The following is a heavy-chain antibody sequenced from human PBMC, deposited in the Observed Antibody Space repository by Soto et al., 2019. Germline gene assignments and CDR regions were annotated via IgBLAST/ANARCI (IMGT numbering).Heavy chain of an antibody. CDR2: ITSTSSTK. V-gene: IGHV3-48*02. CDR3: ARRLTTVRAPYYYYAMDV. J-gene: IGHJ6*02. D-gene: IGHD3-10*01. Sequence: PWGSLRRSGSASGFTFSSHTMTWVRQAPGKGLAWISYITSTSSTKNYADSVKGRFTISRYNANNSLYLQMNSLRDEDTAVSYCARRLTTVRAPYYYYAMDVWRQGTTVIFSS. CDR1: GFTFSSHT.